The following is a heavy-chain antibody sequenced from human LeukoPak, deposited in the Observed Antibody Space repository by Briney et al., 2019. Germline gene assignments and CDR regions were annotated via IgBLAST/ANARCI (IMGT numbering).Heavy chain of an antibody. CDR1: GFTFSSYS. Sequence: GGFLRLSCAASGFTFSSYSMNWVRQAPGKGLEWVSSISSSSSYIYYADSVKGRFTISRDNAKNSLYLQMNSLRAEDTAVYYCARADIAAAGWELAAFDIWGQGTMVTVSS. CDR2: ISSSSSYI. D-gene: IGHD6-13*01. J-gene: IGHJ3*02. V-gene: IGHV3-21*01. CDR3: ARADIAAAGWELAAFDI.